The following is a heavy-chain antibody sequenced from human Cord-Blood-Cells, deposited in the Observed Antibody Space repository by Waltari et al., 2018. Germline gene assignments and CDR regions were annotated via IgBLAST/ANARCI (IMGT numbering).Heavy chain of an antibody. J-gene: IGHJ4*02. CDR2: NIHSGST. D-gene: IGHD3-10*01. CDR3: ARGGFSVRGGTVYFDY. Sequence: QVQLQRWGAGLCKPSESLSRTCAAYGASYSGLYWSWIRHPPGKGLAWIGENIHSGSTNYNPSLKSRVTISVDTSKNHVSLKLSSVTAADTAVYYCARGGFSVRGGTVYFDYWGQGTLVTVSS. V-gene: IGHV4-34*01. CDR1: GASYSGLY.